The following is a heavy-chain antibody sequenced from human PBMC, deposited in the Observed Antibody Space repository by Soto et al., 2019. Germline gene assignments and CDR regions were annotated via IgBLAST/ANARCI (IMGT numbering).Heavy chain of an antibody. D-gene: IGHD4-4*01. Sequence: LSLTCTVSGGSISSTRYYWGWIRQPPGKGLEWIGTTYYTGSTYYNPSLKSRVTISRDNSKNTLYLQMNSLRAEDTAVYYCAKDRSNPIGRPIGQSPPLSPGFDYWGQGTLVTVSS. J-gene: IGHJ4*02. CDR2: TYYTGST. CDR1: GGSISSTRYY. V-gene: IGHV4-39*07. CDR3: AKDRSNPIGRPIGQSPPLSPGFDY.